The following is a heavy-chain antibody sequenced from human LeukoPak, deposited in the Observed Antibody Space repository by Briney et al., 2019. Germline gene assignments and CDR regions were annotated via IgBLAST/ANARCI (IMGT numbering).Heavy chain of an antibody. V-gene: IGHV3-21*01. CDR1: GFTFSSYS. CDR3: ARDRSEDIVVVPAAMLGGDY. CDR2: ISSSSSYI. Sequence: GGSLRLSCAASGFTFSSYSMNWVRQAPGKGLEWVSSISSSSSYIYYADSVKGRFTISRDNAKNSLYLQMNSLRAEDTAVYYCARDRSEDIVVVPAAMLGGDYWGQETLVTVSS. J-gene: IGHJ4*02. D-gene: IGHD2-2*01.